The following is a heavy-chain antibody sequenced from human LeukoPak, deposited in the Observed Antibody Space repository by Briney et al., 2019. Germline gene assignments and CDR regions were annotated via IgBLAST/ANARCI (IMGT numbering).Heavy chain of an antibody. Sequence: PGGSLRLSCAASGFIFHGFSMQWVRQAPGKGLEWVSSVSWNRDIINYADSVRGRFTVSRDNDQNYLYLEMNNLRPDDTALYYCVKSGGYFYMDAWGKGTTVIVSS. CDR1: GFIFHGFS. CDR3: VKSGGYFYMDA. V-gene: IGHV3-9*01. J-gene: IGHJ6*03. CDR2: VSWNRDII. D-gene: IGHD2-15*01.